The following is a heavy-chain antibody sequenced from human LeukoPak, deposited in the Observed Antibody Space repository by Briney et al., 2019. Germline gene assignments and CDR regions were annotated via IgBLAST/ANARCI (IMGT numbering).Heavy chain of an antibody. Sequence: SETLSLTCTVSGGSISSYYWSWIRQPAGKGLEWIGRIYTSGSTNYNPSLKSRVTMSVDTSKNQFSLKLSSVTAADTAVYYCARLAARPRSYYGMDVWGQGTTVTVSS. D-gene: IGHD6-6*01. CDR1: GGSISSYY. CDR2: IYTSGST. J-gene: IGHJ6*02. CDR3: ARLAARPRSYYGMDV. V-gene: IGHV4-4*07.